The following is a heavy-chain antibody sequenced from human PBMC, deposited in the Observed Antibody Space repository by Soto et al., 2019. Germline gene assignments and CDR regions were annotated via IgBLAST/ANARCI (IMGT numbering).Heavy chain of an antibody. V-gene: IGHV4-31*03. J-gene: IGHJ3*02. D-gene: IGHD4-17*01. CDR2: IYHSGMT. CDR1: GGSISTGGYY. Sequence: QVQLQESGPGLVKPSQTLSLTCTVSGGSISTGGYYWSWIRQHPGRGREWIGYIYHSGMTLSNPSLQSRVAISIDTSKNKFSLKLSSVTAADTAVYYCATVRWARHDAVDIWGQGAMVSVSS. CDR3: ATVRWARHDAVDI.